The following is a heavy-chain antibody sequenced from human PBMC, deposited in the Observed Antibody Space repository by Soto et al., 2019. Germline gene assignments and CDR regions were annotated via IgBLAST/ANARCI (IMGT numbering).Heavy chain of an antibody. CDR3: ARMAGDWFDP. D-gene: IGHD6-19*01. CDR1: GFTFSSYS. Sequence: EVQLVESGGGLVKPGGSLRPSCAASGFTFSSYSMNWVRQAPGKGLEWVSSIGSSSSYISYADSVKGRFTISRDNAKNSLYLQMNSLRADDTAVYYCARMAGDWFDPWGQGTLVTVSS. J-gene: IGHJ5*02. V-gene: IGHV3-21*02. CDR2: IGSSSSYI.